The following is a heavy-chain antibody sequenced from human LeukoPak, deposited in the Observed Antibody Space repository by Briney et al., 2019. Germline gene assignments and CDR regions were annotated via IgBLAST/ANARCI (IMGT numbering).Heavy chain of an antibody. D-gene: IGHD6-19*01. V-gene: IGHV1-69*13. J-gene: IGHJ6*02. Sequence: SVKVSCKASGGTFSSYAISWVRQVPGQGLEWMGGIIPIFGTANYAQKFQGRVTITADESTSTAYMELSSLRSEDTAVYYCAGPPQWLVPKYYYGMDVWGQGTTVTVSS. CDR2: IIPIFGTA. CDR3: AGPPQWLVPKYYYGMDV. CDR1: GGTFSSYA.